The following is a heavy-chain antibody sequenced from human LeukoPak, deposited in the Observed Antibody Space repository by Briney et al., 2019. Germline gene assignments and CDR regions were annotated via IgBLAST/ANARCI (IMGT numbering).Heavy chain of an antibody. CDR2: ISKSGDST. CDR3: ARGDGYNLCFDY. V-gene: IGHV3-23*01. D-gene: IGHD5-24*01. J-gene: IGHJ4*02. Sequence: GGSLRLSCAASGYTFSSYAMSWVRQAPGKGLQWVSAISKSGDSTFYADSVKGRFTISRDNSKNTLYLQMNSLRAEDTAVYYCARGDGYNLCFDYWGQGTLVTVSS. CDR1: GYTFSSYA.